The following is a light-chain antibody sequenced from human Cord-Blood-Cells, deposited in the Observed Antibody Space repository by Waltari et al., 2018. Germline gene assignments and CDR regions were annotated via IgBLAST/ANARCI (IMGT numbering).Light chain of an antibody. J-gene: IGKJ2*01. CDR3: QQYNNWQYT. CDR2: GAS. CDR1: QSVSSN. V-gene: IGKV3-15*01. Sequence: EIVMTQSPATLSVSPGERATLSCRASQSVSSNLAWYQQKPGQAPGLLIYGASTSATGIPARFSGSGSGTEFTLTISSLQSEDFAVYYCQQYNNWQYTFGQGTKLEIK.